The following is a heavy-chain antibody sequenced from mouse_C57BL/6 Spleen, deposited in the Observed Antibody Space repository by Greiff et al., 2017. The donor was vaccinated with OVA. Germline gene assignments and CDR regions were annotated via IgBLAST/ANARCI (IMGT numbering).Heavy chain of an antibody. J-gene: IGHJ4*01. CDR3: ARRYYSNYYYAMDY. D-gene: IGHD2-5*01. V-gene: IGHV5-17*01. CDR2: ISSGSSTI. CDR1: GFTFSDYG. Sequence: EVKLVESGGGLVKPGGSLKLSCAASGFTFSDYGMHWVRQAPEKGLEWVAYISSGSSTIYYADTVKGRFTISRDNAKNTLFLQMTSLRSEDTAMYYCARRYYSNYYYAMDYWGQGTSVTVSS.